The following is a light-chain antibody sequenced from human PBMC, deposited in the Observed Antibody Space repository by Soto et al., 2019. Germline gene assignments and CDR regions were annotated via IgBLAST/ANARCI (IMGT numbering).Light chain of an antibody. Sequence: EIVLTQSPGILSLSPGARAILSCRASQTVAYTSLAWYQQRPGQAPRLLIYGTSTRATGTPDRFIGSGSGTAFTLTISRLEPEDFAVYYCQQYVTTPRTFGQGTKVE. CDR3: QQYVTTPRT. CDR1: QTVAYTS. CDR2: GTS. V-gene: IGKV3-20*01. J-gene: IGKJ1*01.